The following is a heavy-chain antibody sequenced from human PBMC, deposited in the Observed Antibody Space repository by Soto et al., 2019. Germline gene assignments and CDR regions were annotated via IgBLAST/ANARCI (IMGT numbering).Heavy chain of an antibody. CDR1: GFTFDDYA. V-gene: IGHV3-9*01. J-gene: IGHJ3*02. CDR3: AKAFAGTLDAFDI. CDR2: ISWNSGSI. D-gene: IGHD3-16*01. Sequence: PGGSLILSCAASGFTFDDYAMHWVRQAPGKGLEWVSGISWNSGSIGYADSVKGRFTISRDNAKNPLYLQMNSLRAEDTALYYCAKAFAGTLDAFDIWGQGTMVTVS.